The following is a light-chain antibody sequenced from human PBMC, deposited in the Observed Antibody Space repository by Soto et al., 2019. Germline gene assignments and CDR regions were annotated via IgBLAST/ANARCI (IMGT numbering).Light chain of an antibody. Sequence: DIQMTQSPSSLSASVGDRVTITCRASQGIRNGLGWYQQKPGKAPKRLIYAASSLQIGVTSRFSGSGSGTEFTLTISSLQPEDFATYYCLQHNSYPLTFGQGTRLEIK. V-gene: IGKV1-17*01. CDR3: LQHNSYPLT. CDR2: AAS. J-gene: IGKJ5*01. CDR1: QGIRNG.